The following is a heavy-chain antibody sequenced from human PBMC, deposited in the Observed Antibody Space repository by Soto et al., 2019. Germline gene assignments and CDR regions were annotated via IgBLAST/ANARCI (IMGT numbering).Heavy chain of an antibody. CDR2: IIPILGIA. V-gene: IGHV1-69*02. CDR1: GGTFSSYT. J-gene: IGHJ5*02. Sequence: ASVKVSCKASGGTFSSYTISWVRQAPGQGLEWMGRIIPILGIANYAQKFQGRVTITADKSTSTAYMELSSLRSEDTAVYYCARGRCSSTSCYNWFDPWGQGTLVTVSS. D-gene: IGHD2-2*01. CDR3: ARGRCSSTSCYNWFDP.